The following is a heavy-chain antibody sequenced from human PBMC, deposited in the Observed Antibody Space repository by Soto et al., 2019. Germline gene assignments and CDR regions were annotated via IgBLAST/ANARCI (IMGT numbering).Heavy chain of an antibody. CDR1: GFTFSSYA. D-gene: IGHD3-22*01. CDR2: ISYDGRNK. CDR3: ARELGYYDSSGYYRYYYGMDV. V-gene: IGHV3-30-3*01. Sequence: QVQLVESGGGVVQPGRSLRLSCAASGFTFSSYAMHWVRQAPGKGLEWVAVISYDGRNKYYADSVKGRFTISRDNSKNTLYLQMNSLRAEDTAVYYCARELGYYDSSGYYRYYYGMDVWGQGTTVTVSS. J-gene: IGHJ6*02.